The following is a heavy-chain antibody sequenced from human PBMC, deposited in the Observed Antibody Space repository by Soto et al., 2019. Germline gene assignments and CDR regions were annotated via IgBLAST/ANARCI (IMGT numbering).Heavy chain of an antibody. CDR3: ATNEGRDGYSFDY. CDR1: GVTFSRQD. V-gene: IGHV1-69*01. CDR2: IIPIFGTP. D-gene: IGHD5-12*01. Sequence: QVHLVQSGAEVKKPGSSVKVSCKASGVTFSRQDMRWVRQAPGQGLERMGGIIPIFGTPQYAEKFQDRVTITADESTSTAYMELSSLTSEDTAVYYCATNEGRDGYSFDYWGQGTLVTVSS. J-gene: IGHJ4*02.